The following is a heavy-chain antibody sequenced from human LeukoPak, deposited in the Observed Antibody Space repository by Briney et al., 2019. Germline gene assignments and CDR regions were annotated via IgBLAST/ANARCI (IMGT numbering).Heavy chain of an antibody. CDR2: MYTSGST. CDR1: SRSISSGNYY. J-gene: IGHJ4*02. CDR3: ARLGPGAFFDY. D-gene: IGHD3-10*01. V-gene: IGHV4-61*02. Sequence: SETLSLTCTVSSRSISSGNYYWSWIRQPAGKGLEWIGLMYTSGSTNYNPSLKSRVTISVDTSRNQFSLKLSSVTAADTAVYYCARLGPGAFFDYWGQGTLVTVSS.